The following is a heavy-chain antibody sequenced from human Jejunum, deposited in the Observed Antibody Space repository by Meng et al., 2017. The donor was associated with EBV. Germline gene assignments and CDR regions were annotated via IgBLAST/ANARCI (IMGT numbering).Heavy chain of an antibody. V-gene: IGHV3-74*01. CDR3: SRDLRGPFDY. CDR2: INEDGTHT. CDR1: GYTFSNYW. D-gene: IGHD3-16*01. Sequence: VQLVESGCGLVQPGVSLRLSCVGTGYTFSNYWMHWVRQTPGKGLVWVSRINEDGTHTDYADSVKGRFTISRDNAKNTLTLQMNSLRVEDTAVYYCSRDLRGPFDYWGQGTLVTVSS. J-gene: IGHJ4*02.